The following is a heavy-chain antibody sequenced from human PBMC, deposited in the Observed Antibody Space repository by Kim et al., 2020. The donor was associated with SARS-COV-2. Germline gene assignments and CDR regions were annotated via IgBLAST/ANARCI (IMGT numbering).Heavy chain of an antibody. Sequence: GGSLRLSCAASGFTFSNDAMSWVRQAPGKGLEWVSAISGSGGVVFYADSVKGRFTISRDNSKNTLFLQMSSLRAEDTALYYCAKDLWVGGVVVTADMRGYYYYGMDVWGQGTTVAVSS. V-gene: IGHV3-23*01. CDR3: AKDLWVGGVVVTADMRGYYYYGMDV. J-gene: IGHJ6*02. CDR2: ISGSGGVV. D-gene: IGHD2-2*01. CDR1: GFTFSNDA.